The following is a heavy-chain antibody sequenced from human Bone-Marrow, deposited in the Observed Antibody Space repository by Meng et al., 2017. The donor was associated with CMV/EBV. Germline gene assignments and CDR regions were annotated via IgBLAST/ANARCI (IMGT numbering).Heavy chain of an antibody. V-gene: IGHV4-4*02. CDR2: VHNSGTT. CDR1: GASISTNNW. CDR3: ARVLGGCSFSSCSVDP. D-gene: IGHD2-15*01. Sequence: SETLSRTCTVSGASISTNNWWTWVRQTVGKGLEWIGEVHNSGTTSYNPSLQSRVTISLDRSRNQFFLNLNSVTAADTGVYYCARVLGGCSFSSCSVDPWGQGTLVTVSS. J-gene: IGHJ5*02.